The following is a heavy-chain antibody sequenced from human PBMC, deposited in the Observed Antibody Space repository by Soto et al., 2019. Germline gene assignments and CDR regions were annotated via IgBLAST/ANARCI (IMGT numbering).Heavy chain of an antibody. D-gene: IGHD2-2*01. V-gene: IGHV1-69*12. CDR1: GGTFSSYA. CDR3: ASSPLVPAAMRSDMEEEDYYYYGMDV. Sequence: QVQLVQSGAEVKKPGSSVKVSCKASGGTFSSYAISWVRQAPGQGLEWMGGIIPIFGTANYAQKFQGRVTITADESTSTAYMELRSLRYEDTAVYYCASSPLVPAAMRSDMEEEDYYYYGMDVWGQGTTVTVSS. CDR2: IIPIFGTA. J-gene: IGHJ6*02.